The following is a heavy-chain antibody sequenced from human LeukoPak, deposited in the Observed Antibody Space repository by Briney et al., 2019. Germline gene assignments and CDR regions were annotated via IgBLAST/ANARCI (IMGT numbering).Heavy chain of an antibody. CDR2: IYSGGST. D-gene: IGHD2-15*01. CDR1: GFTVSSNY. J-gene: IGHJ3*02. V-gene: IGHV3-53*01. CDR3: AREGGRDAFDI. Sequence: GGSLRLSCAASGFTVSSNYMSWVRQAPGKGLEWVSVIYSGGSTYYADSVKGRFTISRDNSKNTLYLQMNSLRAEDTAVYYCAREGGRDAFDIWGQGTMATVSS.